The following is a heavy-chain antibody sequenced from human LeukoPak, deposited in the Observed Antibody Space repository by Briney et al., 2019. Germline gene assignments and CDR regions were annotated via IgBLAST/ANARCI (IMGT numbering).Heavy chain of an antibody. V-gene: IGHV4-34*01. CDR2: INHSGST. CDR3: ARNRLLWFGEKTGPDY. J-gene: IGHJ4*02. Sequence: SETLSLTCAVYGGSFSGYYWSWIRQPPGKGLEWIGEINHSGSTNYNPSLKSRVTISVDTSKNQFSLKLSSVTAADTAVYYCARNRLLWFGEKTGPDYWGQGTLVTVSS. CDR1: GGSFSGYY. D-gene: IGHD3-10*01.